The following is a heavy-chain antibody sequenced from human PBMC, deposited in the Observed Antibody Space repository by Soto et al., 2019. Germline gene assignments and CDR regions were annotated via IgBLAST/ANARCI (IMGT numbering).Heavy chain of an antibody. CDR2: INHSGST. CDR1: GGSFSGYY. J-gene: IGHJ4*02. V-gene: IGHV4-34*01. Sequence: PSETLSLTCAVYGGSFSGYYWSWIRQPPGKGLEWIGEINHSGSTNYNPSLKSRVTISVDTSKNQFSLKLSSVTAADTAVYYCARGPYDFWSGYPSSPFDYWGQGTLVTVSS. CDR3: ARGPYDFWSGYPSSPFDY. D-gene: IGHD3-3*01.